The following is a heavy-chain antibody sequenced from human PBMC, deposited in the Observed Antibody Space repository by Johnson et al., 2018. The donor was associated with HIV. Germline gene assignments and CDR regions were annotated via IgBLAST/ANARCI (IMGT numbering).Heavy chain of an antibody. V-gene: IGHV3-30*03. J-gene: IGHJ3*02. Sequence: QVKLVESGGGVVQPGKSLTLSCVGSGLSFSNFGIHWVRQAPGKGPEWVAVISYDGSNKYYADSVKGRFTISRDNSKNTMYLQMNSLRAEDTAVYYCARVLTNWGVRDAFDIWGQGTMVTVSS. D-gene: IGHD7-27*01. CDR1: GLSFSNFG. CDR3: ARVLTNWGVRDAFDI. CDR2: ISYDGSNK.